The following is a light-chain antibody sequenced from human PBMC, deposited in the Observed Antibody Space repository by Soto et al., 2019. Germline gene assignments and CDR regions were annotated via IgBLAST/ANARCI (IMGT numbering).Light chain of an antibody. Sequence: QSVLTQPGSVSGSPGQSITIPCTGTSGDIGSYNRVSWYQQHPGKAPKLIIYEVTDRPSGVSNRFSGSKSGNTASLTISGLQAEDEAEYYCSSYTNIKTRACVFGTGTKVTVL. CDR2: EVT. CDR3: SSYTNIKTRACV. V-gene: IGLV2-14*01. J-gene: IGLJ1*01. CDR1: SGDIGSYNR.